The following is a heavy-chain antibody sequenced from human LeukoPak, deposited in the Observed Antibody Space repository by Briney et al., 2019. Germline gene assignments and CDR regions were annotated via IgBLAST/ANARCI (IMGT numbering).Heavy chain of an antibody. J-gene: IGHJ3*01. CDR1: GGSLSGYY. Sequence: PPETLCDTCAVSGGSLSGYYWSWIRQSPGKGLEWMGDIHHDGRTKYKSSFKSRVTIFLDSSKNEVSLRLSPVTPADTALYFCARDAVPRDYGDTDNAHDVWGQGTMVTVAP. V-gene: IGHV4-34*01. CDR2: IHHDGRT. CDR3: ARDAVPRDYGDTDNAHDV. D-gene: IGHD4-17*01.